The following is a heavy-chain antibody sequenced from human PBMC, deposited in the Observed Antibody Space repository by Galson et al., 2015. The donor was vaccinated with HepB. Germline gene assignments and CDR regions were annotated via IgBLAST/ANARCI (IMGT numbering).Heavy chain of an antibody. D-gene: IGHD2-21*01. CDR1: GFSVSNNY. J-gene: IGHJ4*02. CDR2: IYSGGNT. Sequence: SLRLSCAASGFSVSNNYMSWVRQAPGKGLEWVSVIYSGGNTYYADSVKGRFTISRDNSKNTLFLQMNSLRAEDTAVYYCARDQISPYCAGDSCYGGVLWGQGTLVTVSS. V-gene: IGHV3-66*02. CDR3: ARDQISPYCAGDSCYGGVL.